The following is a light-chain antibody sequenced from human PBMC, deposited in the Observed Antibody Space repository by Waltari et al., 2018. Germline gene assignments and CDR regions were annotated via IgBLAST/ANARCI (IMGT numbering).Light chain of an antibody. V-gene: IGKV4-1*01. Sequence: DIVMTQSPDSLAVPLGERGTINCKSGPSVLYSSNNKDYLAWYQQKPGQPPKLLFYWAATRESGVPDRFSGSGSGTDFTLTISSLQAEDVAVYYCQQYHSFPDTFCQGTKLEI. CDR3: QQYHSFPDT. CDR1: PSVLYSSNNKDY. CDR2: WAA. J-gene: IGKJ2*01.